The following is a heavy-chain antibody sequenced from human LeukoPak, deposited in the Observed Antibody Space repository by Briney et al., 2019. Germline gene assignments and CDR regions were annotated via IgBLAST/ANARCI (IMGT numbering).Heavy chain of an antibody. CDR2: ISGSGGST. D-gene: IGHD2-2*01. V-gene: IGHV3-23*01. Sequence: PGGSLRLSCAASGFTFSSYAMSWVRQAPGKGLEWVSSISGSGGSTYYADSVKGRFTISRDNSKTTLYLQMNSLRAEDTAVYYCAKDLHCSSTSCPTYYDYGMDVWGQGTTVTVSS. CDR1: GFTFSSYA. J-gene: IGHJ6*02. CDR3: AKDLHCSSTSCPTYYDYGMDV.